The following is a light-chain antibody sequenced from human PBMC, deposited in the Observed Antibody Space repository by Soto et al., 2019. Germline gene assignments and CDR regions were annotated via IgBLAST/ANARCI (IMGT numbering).Light chain of an antibody. J-gene: IGLJ1*01. Sequence: QSALTQPASVSGSPGQSITISCTGSDVGSYNLVSWYQQHPGKAPKLMIYEVTKRPSGVSNRFSGSKSGNTASLTISGLQAEDEADYYCCSYAGSTIHDVFGTGTQLTVL. V-gene: IGLV2-23*02. CDR3: CSYAGSTIHDV. CDR2: EVT. CDR1: DVGSYNL.